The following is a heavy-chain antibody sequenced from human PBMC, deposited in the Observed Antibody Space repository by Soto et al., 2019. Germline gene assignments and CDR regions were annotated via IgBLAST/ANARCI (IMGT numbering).Heavy chain of an antibody. Sequence: QVQLVQSGAEVKKPGSSVKVSCKASGGTFSSYAISWVRQAPGQGLEWMGGIIPIFGTANYAQKFQGRVTITADESTSIAYMELSSLRSEDTAVYYCARARNYDYVWGSYRNTPWALYFDLWGRGTLVTVSS. CDR2: IIPIFGTA. V-gene: IGHV1-69*01. J-gene: IGHJ2*01. D-gene: IGHD3-16*02. CDR1: GGTFSSYA. CDR3: ARARNYDYVWGSYRNTPWALYFDL.